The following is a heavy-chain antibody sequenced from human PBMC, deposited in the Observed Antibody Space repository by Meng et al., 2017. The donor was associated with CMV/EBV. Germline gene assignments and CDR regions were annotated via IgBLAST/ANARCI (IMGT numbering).Heavy chain of an antibody. J-gene: IGHJ6*02. D-gene: IGHD2-2*01. V-gene: IGHV3-15*01. Sequence: GESLKISCAASGFTFSNAWMSWVRQAPGKGLEWVGRIKSKTDGGTTDYAAPVKGRFTISRDDSKNTLYLQMNSLKTEDTAVYYCTTVGKYIVVVPAATHYYYGMDVWGQGTTVTVSS. CDR1: GFTFSNAW. CDR2: IKSKTDGGTT. CDR3: TTVGKYIVVVPAATHYYYGMDV.